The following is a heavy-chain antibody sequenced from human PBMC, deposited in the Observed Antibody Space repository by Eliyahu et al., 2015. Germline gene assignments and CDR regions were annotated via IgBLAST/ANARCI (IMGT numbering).Heavy chain of an antibody. J-gene: IGHJ4*02. CDR1: GLAVSSKY. V-gene: IGHV3-53*01. Sequence: EMQLVESGGGLIQPGGSLRXSCAVSGLAVSSKYMTWVRQAPGKGLEWVSVMYTGGTIYYADSVKGRFTISRDSSKNTLYLQMNSLRAEDTAVYYCAAGVWFEELFRHWGQGTLVTVSS. CDR3: AAGVWFEELFRH. D-gene: IGHD3-10*01. CDR2: MYTGGTI.